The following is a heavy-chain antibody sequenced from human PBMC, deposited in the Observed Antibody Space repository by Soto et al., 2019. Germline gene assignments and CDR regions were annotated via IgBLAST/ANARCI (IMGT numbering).Heavy chain of an antibody. CDR1: GYSFTSYW. J-gene: IGHJ3*02. CDR3: ARPIIYTVTTGGAFDI. CDR2: IYPGDSDT. V-gene: IGHV5-51*01. Sequence: GESLKISCKGSGYSFTSYWIGWVRQMPGKGLEWMGIIYPGDSDTRYSPSFQGQVTISADKSISTAYLQWSSLKASDTAMYYCARPIIYTVTTGGAFDIWGQGTMVTVSS. D-gene: IGHD4-17*01.